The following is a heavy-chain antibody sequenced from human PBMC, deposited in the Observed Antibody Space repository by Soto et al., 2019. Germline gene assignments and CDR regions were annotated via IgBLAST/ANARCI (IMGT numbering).Heavy chain of an antibody. Sequence: ETLSLTCTVSGGSISSYYWSWIRQPPGKGLEWIGYIYYSGSTNYNPSLKSRVTISVDTSKNQFSLKLSSVTAADTAVYYCARRGSSSWDYYYYYMDVWGKGTTVTVSS. CDR2: IYYSGST. CDR3: ARRGSSSWDYYYYYMDV. D-gene: IGHD6-13*01. CDR1: GGSISSYY. J-gene: IGHJ6*03. V-gene: IGHV4-59*08.